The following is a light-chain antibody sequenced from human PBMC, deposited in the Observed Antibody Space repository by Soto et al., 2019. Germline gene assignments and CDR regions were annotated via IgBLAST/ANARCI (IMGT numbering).Light chain of an antibody. CDR1: SGDVGGSNF. CDR3: SSYTSSSTLVV. V-gene: IGLV2-14*01. CDR2: EAT. Sequence: QSALTQPASVSGSPGQSITISCTGTSGDVGGSNFVSWYQQRPGKAPKLIIYEATTRASGVSNHFSGSKSGNTASLSISGLQPDDEADYYCSSYTSSSTLVVFGGGTKLTVL. J-gene: IGLJ2*01.